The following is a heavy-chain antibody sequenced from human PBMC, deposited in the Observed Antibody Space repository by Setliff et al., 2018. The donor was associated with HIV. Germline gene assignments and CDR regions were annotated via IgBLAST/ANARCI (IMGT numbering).Heavy chain of an antibody. CDR2: IRGSGSGDTT. D-gene: IGHD4-4*01. Sequence: GGSLRLSCAASGFIFSSYAMTWVRQAPGKGLEWVSTIRGSGSGDTTHYADFVKGRFTISRDNSKNTVYLQMNSLRAEDMAIYYCARDPTIPSPDYFDHWGQGTLVTVSS. J-gene: IGHJ4*02. V-gene: IGHV3-23*01. CDR1: GFIFSSYA. CDR3: ARDPTIPSPDYFDH.